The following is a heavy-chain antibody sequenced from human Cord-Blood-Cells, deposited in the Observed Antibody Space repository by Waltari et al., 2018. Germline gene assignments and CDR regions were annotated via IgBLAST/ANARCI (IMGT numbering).Heavy chain of an antibody. V-gene: IGHV3-30-3*01. Sequence: QVQLVASGGGVVQPGRSLRLSCAASGFTFSSYAMHWVRQAPGKGLEWVAVISYDGSNKYYADSVKGRFTISRDNSKNTLYLQMNSLRAEDTAVYYCARGEYVVVPAAIDYWGQGTLVTVSS. J-gene: IGHJ4*02. CDR1: GFTFSSYA. CDR2: ISYDGSNK. CDR3: ARGEYVVVPAAIDY. D-gene: IGHD2-2*01.